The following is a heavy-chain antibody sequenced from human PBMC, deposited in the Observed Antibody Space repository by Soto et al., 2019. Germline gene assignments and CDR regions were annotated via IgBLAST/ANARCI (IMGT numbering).Heavy chain of an antibody. CDR1: GGSFSGYY. D-gene: IGHD5-12*01. CDR2: INHSGST. Sequence: PSETLSLTCAVYGGSFSGYYWSWIRQPPGKGLEWIGEINHSGSTNYNPSLKSRVTISVDTSKNQFSLKLSSVTAADTAVYYCASGGRDGYNLFDYWGQGTRVTVSS. CDR3: ASGGRDGYNLFDY. V-gene: IGHV4-34*01. J-gene: IGHJ4*02.